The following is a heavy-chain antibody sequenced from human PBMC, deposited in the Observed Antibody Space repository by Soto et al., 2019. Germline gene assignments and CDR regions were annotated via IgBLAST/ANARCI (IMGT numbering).Heavy chain of an antibody. J-gene: IGHJ6*02. CDR3: ARLHGYCISSSCHGHYAMDV. V-gene: IGHV4-39*01. CDR2: IYYSGST. D-gene: IGHD2-2*01. CDR1: SAPVSSSTYT. Sequence: QLQLQASGPGLVKPSETLSLTCTVSSAPVSSSTYTWGWIRQPPGKGLAWIGRIYYSGSTYYNPSLNSRITVSVNTSKDQFSLKVASVTAADTAVYYCARLHGYCISSSCHGHYAMDVWGQGTTVTVSS.